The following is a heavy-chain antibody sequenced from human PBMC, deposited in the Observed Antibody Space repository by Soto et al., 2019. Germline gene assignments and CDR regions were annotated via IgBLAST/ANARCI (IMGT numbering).Heavy chain of an antibody. J-gene: IGHJ4*02. Sequence: ASVKVSCKASGYTFSSYGISWVRQAPGQGLEWMGWISAYNGNTNSAQKLQGRVTMTTDTSTSTAYMGLRSLRSDDTAVYYCARDWFYYDRSGYRHLGYWGQGTLVTVSS. CDR2: ISAYNGNT. CDR1: GYTFSSYG. D-gene: IGHD3-22*01. V-gene: IGHV1-18*01. CDR3: ARDWFYYDRSGYRHLGY.